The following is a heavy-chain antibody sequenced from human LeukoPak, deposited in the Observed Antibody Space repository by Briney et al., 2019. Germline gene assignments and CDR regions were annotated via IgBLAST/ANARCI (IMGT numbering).Heavy chain of an antibody. CDR1: GGSISSSSYY. J-gene: IGHJ6*03. V-gene: IGHV4-39*07. D-gene: IGHD3-22*01. CDR3: AREDYDSSAYLNYYYYYYVDV. CDR2: ISYSGST. Sequence: SETLSLTCTVSGGSISSSSYYWGWIRQPPGKGLEWIGDISYSGSTNYNPSLKSRVTISVDTSKNQFSLKLSSVTAADTAVYFCAREDYDSSAYLNYYYYYYVDVWGKGTTVTVSS.